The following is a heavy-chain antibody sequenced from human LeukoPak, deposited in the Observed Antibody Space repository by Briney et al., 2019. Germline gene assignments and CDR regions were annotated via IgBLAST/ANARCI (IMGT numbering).Heavy chain of an antibody. D-gene: IGHD3-3*01. CDR3: AKDLGDYDFWSGFYPQNYYYYGMDV. CDR2: ISGSGGST. J-gene: IGHJ6*02. CDR1: GFTFSSYA. Sequence: PGGSLRLSCAASGFTFSSYAMSWVRQAPGKGLEWVSAISGSGGSTYYADSVKGRFTISRDNSKNTLYLQKNSLRAEDTAVYYCAKDLGDYDFWSGFYPQNYYYYGMDVWGQGTTVTVSS. V-gene: IGHV3-23*01.